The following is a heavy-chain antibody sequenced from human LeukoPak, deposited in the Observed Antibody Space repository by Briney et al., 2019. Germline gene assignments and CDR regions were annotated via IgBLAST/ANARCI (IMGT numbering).Heavy chain of an antibody. J-gene: IGHJ5*02. CDR3: ARDLGQYYDTSDNWFDP. CDR1: GFTFSSYG. Sequence: GGSLRLSCAASGFTFSSYGMHWVRQAPGKGLEWVAFIRYDGSNKYYADSVKGRFTISRDNSKNTLYLQTNSLRAEDTAVYYCARDLGQYYDTSDNWFDPWGQGTLVTVSS. D-gene: IGHD3-22*01. CDR2: IRYDGSNK. V-gene: IGHV3-30*02.